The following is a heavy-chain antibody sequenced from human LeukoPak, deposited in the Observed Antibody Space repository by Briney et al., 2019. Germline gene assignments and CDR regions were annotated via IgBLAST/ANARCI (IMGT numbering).Heavy chain of an antibody. CDR1: GFTFSRYW. V-gene: IGHV3-7*01. D-gene: IGHD2-15*01. CDR2: IKEDGSEK. CDR3: ARQKAVVVVAATPDEDYGDYVDYYYYMDV. Sequence: GGSLRLSCAASGFTFSRYWMSWVRQAPGKGLEWVANIKEDGSEKYYVDSVKGRLPISRDNAKNSLSLQIKSLRAEDTAVYYCARQKAVVVVAATPDEDYGDYVDYYYYMDVWGKGTTVTVSS. J-gene: IGHJ6*03.